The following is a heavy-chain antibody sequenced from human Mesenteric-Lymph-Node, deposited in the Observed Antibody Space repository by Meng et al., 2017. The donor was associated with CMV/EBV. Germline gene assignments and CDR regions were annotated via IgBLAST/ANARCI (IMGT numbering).Heavy chain of an antibody. CDR3: ARDEGDIIYSSSYYNY. J-gene: IGHJ4*02. Sequence: GYTFTNYAMTWGRQAPGEGLEWMGWINTNTGNPTYAQGFTGRFVFSLDTSVSTAYLQISSLKAEDTAVYYCARDEGDIIYSSSYYNYWGQGTLVTVSS. D-gene: IGHD6-13*01. V-gene: IGHV7-4-1*02. CDR2: INTNTGNP. CDR1: GYTFTNYA.